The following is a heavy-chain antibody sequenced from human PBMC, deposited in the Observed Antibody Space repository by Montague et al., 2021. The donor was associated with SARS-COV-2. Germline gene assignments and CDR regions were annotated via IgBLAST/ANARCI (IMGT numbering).Heavy chain of an antibody. V-gene: IGHV4-59*01. Sequence: SETLSLTCTVSGGSISRYYWNWIRQSPGKGPEWIGYINYTGSTSYNPFLNSRASISVDTSNNQFSLRLSAVTAADTAVYYCARMIVQHAGMDVWGQGTTVTVSS. CDR2: INYTGST. D-gene: IGHD3-22*01. CDR3: ARMIVQHAGMDV. J-gene: IGHJ6*02. CDR1: GGSISRYY.